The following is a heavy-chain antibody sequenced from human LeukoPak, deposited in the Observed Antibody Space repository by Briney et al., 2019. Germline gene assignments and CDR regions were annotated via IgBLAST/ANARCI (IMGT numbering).Heavy chain of an antibody. Sequence: GGSLRLSCVVSGFSLSEYSMNWIRQTPGRGLEWVAFIGFTSTSMKHRDSVKGRFTVSRDNDRNSLYLQMNDLRDDDTAVYYCARGQGAVTTVYWGQGTLVSVSS. J-gene: IGHJ4*02. CDR2: IGFTSTSM. D-gene: IGHD4-17*01. CDR1: GFSLSEYS. V-gene: IGHV3-48*02. CDR3: ARGQGAVTTVY.